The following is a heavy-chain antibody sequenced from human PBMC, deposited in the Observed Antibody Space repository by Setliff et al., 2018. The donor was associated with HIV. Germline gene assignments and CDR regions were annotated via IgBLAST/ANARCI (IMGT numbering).Heavy chain of an antibody. CDR3: ASHAKTVDTGLFDY. CDR2: INPTAGST. Sequence: ASVKVSCKSSGYNFDFHYVHWVRQAPGQGLEWLGVINPTAGSTTLEQKFQGRLTLTRDASTETVYMELTSLRSGDTAVYYCASHAKTVDTGLFDYWGQGTQVTVSS. CDR1: GYNFDFHY. D-gene: IGHD3-9*01. J-gene: IGHJ4*02. V-gene: IGHV1-46*02.